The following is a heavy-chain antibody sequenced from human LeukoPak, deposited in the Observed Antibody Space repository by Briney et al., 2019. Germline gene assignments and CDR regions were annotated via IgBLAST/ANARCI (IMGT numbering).Heavy chain of an antibody. CDR1: GFTFGDYA. CDR3: ARGPDSAAAADFDY. J-gene: IGHJ4*02. V-gene: IGHV3-30*04. D-gene: IGHD6-13*01. CDR2: ISYDGSNK. Sequence: GGSLRLSCTASGFTFGDYAMSWFRQAPGKGLEWVAVISYDGSNKYYADSVKGRFTISRDNSKNTLYLQMNSLRAEDTAVYYCARGPDSAAAADFDYWGQGTLVTVSS.